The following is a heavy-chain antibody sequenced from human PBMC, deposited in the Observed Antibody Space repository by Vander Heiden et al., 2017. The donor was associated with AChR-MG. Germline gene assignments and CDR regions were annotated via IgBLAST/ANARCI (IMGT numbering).Heavy chain of an antibody. CDR2: ISGGGDTI. J-gene: IGHJ4*02. Sequence: QVKLVASGGDLVKPGGSLSRPCATSGFTFSAYYMSWIRQAPGKGLEWVSYISGGGDTIYYADSVKGRFTISRDNAKKSLYLQMNSLRAEDTAVYYCARDSGHTVDYWGQGTLVTVSS. CDR3: ARDSGHTVDY. V-gene: IGHV3-11*01. CDR1: GFTFSAYY. D-gene: IGHD3-10*01.